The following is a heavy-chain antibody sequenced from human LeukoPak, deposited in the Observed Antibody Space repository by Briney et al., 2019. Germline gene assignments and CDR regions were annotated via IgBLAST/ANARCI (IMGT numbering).Heavy chain of an antibody. CDR1: GFTFSSYA. V-gene: IGHV3-30*14. CDR2: ISYDGNNK. D-gene: IGHD3-22*01. CDR3: ARDYYDSSGFWYGYFQD. J-gene: IGHJ1*01. Sequence: PGGSLRLSCAASGFTFSSYAMHWVRQAPGKGLEWVALISYDGNNKYYADSVKGRFTVSRDNSRNTLYLHMNTLRAEDTAVYYCARDYYDSSGFWYGYFQDWGQGTLVTVSS.